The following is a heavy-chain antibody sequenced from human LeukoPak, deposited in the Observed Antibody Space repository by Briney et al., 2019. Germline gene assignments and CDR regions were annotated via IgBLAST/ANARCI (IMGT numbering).Heavy chain of an antibody. CDR3: ARVSSEGIAVPRLDS. V-gene: IGHV4-34*01. D-gene: IGHD6-19*01. J-gene: IGHJ4*02. Sequence: SETLSLTCAVYGGSFSGYYWSWIRQPPGKGLEWIGEINHSGSTNYNPSLKSRVTISVDTSKNQFSLKLSSVTAAGTAVYYCARVSSEGIAVPRLDSWGQGTLVTVSS. CDR2: INHSGST. CDR1: GGSFSGYY.